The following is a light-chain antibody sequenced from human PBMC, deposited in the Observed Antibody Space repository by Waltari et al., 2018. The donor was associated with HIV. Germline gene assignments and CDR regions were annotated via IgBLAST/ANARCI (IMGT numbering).Light chain of an antibody. CDR2: EVN. CDR1: RSDAGGYNL. V-gene: IGLV2-23*02. J-gene: IGLJ2*01. CDR3: CAYAGSTTYVI. Sequence: QSALTQPASVSGSPGQSITISFTGTRSDAGGYNLVSWYQQHPGKAPKLMIYEVNKRPSGVSNRFSGSKSGNTASLTISGLQAEDEADYYCCAYAGSTTYVIFGGGTKLTVL.